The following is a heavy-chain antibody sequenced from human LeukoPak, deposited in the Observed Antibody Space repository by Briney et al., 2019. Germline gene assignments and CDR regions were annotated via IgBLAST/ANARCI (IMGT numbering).Heavy chain of an antibody. J-gene: IGHJ3*02. CDR2: IYYSGST. CDR3: ARGRDYYDSSGYRDAFDI. V-gene: IGHV4-59*01. CDR1: GGSISSYY. Sequence: PSETLSLTCTVSGGSISSYYWSWIRQPPGKGLEWIGYIYYSGSTNYNPSLKSRVTISVDTSKNQFSLKLSSVTAADTAVYYCARGRDYYDSSGYRDAFDIWGQGTMVTVSS. D-gene: IGHD3-22*01.